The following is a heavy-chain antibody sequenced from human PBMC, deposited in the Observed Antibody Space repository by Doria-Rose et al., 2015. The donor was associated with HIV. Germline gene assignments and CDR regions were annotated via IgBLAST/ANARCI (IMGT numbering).Heavy chain of an antibody. CDR2: IKKDGSEK. V-gene: IGHV3-7*01. J-gene: IGHJ3*02. CDR3: VRDADTSIYDAFDT. D-gene: IGHD2-2*01. CDR1: GFTINSYW. Sequence: LSCAASGFTINSYWMTWVRQAPGKGLEWVANIKKDGSEKSYMDSVKGRFTISRDNAKNSVFLQMNSLRAEDTAVYYCVRDADTSIYDAFDTWGQGTMVTVSS.